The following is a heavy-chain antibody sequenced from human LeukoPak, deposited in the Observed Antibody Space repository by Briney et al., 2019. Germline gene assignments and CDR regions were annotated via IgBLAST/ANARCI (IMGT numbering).Heavy chain of an antibody. V-gene: IGHV1-46*01. CDR2: INPIGDRA. J-gene: IGHJ3*01. Sequence: ASVKVSCKASGYTFTSYGISWVRQAPGQGLEWLGMINPIGDRAAYAQNVQGRVTMTRDTSTTTLYMELRSLRSEDTAVYYCARDMSAVVTPISYAFDVWGQGTMVTVSS. D-gene: IGHD4-23*01. CDR1: GYTFTSYG. CDR3: ARDMSAVVTPISYAFDV.